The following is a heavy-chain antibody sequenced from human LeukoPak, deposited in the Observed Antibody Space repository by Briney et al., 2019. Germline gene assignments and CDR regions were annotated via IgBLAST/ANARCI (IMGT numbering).Heavy chain of an antibody. Sequence: GGSLRLSCAASGFTFSSYSMNWVRQAPGKGLEWVSSISSSSSYIYYADSVKGRFTISRDNAKNSLYLQMNSLRAEDTAVYYCARIYGFWSGYRDYWGQGTLVTVSS. D-gene: IGHD3-3*01. CDR1: GFTFSSYS. V-gene: IGHV3-21*01. CDR2: ISSSSSYI. CDR3: ARIYGFWSGYRDY. J-gene: IGHJ4*02.